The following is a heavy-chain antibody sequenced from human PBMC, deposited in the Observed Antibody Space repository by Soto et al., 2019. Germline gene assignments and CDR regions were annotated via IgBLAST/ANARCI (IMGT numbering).Heavy chain of an antibody. V-gene: IGHV3-30*18. J-gene: IGHJ6*02. D-gene: IGHD1-26*01. CDR2: ISYDGSNK. CDR3: AKDENGSYDYYYYYGMDV. CDR1: GFTFSSYG. Sequence: GGSLRLSCAASGFTFSSYGMHWVRQAPGKGLEWVAVISYDGSNKYYADSVKGRFTISRDNSKNTLYLQMNSLRAEDTAVYYCAKDENGSYDYYYYYGMDVWGQGTTVTVSS.